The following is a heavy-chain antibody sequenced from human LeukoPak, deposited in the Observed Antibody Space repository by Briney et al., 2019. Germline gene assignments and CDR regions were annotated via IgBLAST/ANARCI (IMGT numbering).Heavy chain of an antibody. CDR1: NYSISTDYY. D-gene: IGHD3-16*02. CDR2: MYHSGST. J-gene: IGHJ4*02. Sequence: PSETLSLTCTVSNYSISTDYYWSWIRQPPGKGLEWIGTMYHSGSTYYNPSLKSRVTISVDTSKNQFSLKLSSVTAADTAVYYCARYDVWGSYRAFDYWGQGTLVTVSS. CDR3: ARYDVWGSYRAFDY. V-gene: IGHV4-38-2*02.